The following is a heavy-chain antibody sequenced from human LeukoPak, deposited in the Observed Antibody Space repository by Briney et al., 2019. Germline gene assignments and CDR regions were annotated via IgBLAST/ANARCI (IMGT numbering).Heavy chain of an antibody. Sequence: ASVKVSCKASVYTFTSYGISWVRQAPGEGLEWMGWVSAYNGNTNYAQKLQGRVTMTTDTPARTAYIAQRSLRSDHTAVYYCARAGPPYAYGGPKHPFHIWRQATKVAVSP. V-gene: IGHV1-18*01. CDR1: VYTFTSYG. D-gene: IGHD4-23*01. CDR3: ARAGPPYAYGGPKHPFHI. J-gene: IGHJ3*02. CDR2: VSAYNGNT.